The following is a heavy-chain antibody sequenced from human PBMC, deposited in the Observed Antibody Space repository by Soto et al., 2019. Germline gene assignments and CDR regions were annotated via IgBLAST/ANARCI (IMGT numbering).Heavy chain of an antibody. D-gene: IGHD1-26*01. Sequence: SETLSLTCTVSGGSVSSGSYYWSWIRQPPGKGLEWIGYIYYSGSTNYNPSLKSRVTISVDTSKNQFSLKLSSVTAADTAVYYCARVLVGAILGGYFDYWGQGTLVTVSS. CDR3: ARVLVGAILGGYFDY. CDR2: IYYSGST. V-gene: IGHV4-61*01. J-gene: IGHJ4*02. CDR1: GGSVSSGSYY.